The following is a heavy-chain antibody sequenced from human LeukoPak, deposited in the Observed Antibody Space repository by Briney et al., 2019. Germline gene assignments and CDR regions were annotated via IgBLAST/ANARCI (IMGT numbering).Heavy chain of an antibody. J-gene: IGHJ5*02. D-gene: IGHD5-12*01. V-gene: IGHV3-21*01. CDR3: ARDRIVATTMFDP. Sequence: GGSLRLSCAASGFTFSSYSMNWVRQAPGKGLEWVSSIGSSSSYIYYADSVKGRFTISRDNAKNSLYLQMNSLRAEDTAVYYCARDRIVATTMFDPWGQGTLVTVSS. CDR1: GFTFSSYS. CDR2: IGSSSSYI.